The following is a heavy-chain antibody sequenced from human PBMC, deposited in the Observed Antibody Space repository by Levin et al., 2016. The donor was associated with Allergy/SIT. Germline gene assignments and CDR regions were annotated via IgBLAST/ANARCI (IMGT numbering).Heavy chain of an antibody. V-gene: IGHV3-48*03. D-gene: IGHD4-23*01. Sequence: WIRQPPGKGLEWVSYISSSGSTIYYADSVKGRFTISRDNAKNSLYLQMNSLRAEDTAVYYCARSQTLRWAYYYGMDVWGQGTTVTVSS. J-gene: IGHJ6*02. CDR2: ISSSGSTI. CDR3: ARSQTLRWAYYYGMDV.